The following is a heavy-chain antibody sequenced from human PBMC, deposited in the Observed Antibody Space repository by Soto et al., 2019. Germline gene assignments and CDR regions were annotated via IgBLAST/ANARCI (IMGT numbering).Heavy chain of an antibody. D-gene: IGHD1-7*01. CDR2: IRSKANSYAT. J-gene: IGHJ3*02. CDR1: GFTFSGSA. CDR3: TRHCEGRYNWNCDAFDI. V-gene: IGHV3-73*01. Sequence: GGSLRLSCAASGFTFSGSAMHWVRQASGKGLEWVGRIRSKANSYATAYAASVKGRFTISRDDSKNTAYLQMNSLKTEDTAVYYCTRHCEGRYNWNCDAFDIWGQGTMVTVSS.